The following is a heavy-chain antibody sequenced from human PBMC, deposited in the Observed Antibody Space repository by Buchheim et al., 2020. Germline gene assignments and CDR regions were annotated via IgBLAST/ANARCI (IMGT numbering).Heavy chain of an antibody. J-gene: IGHJ4*02. CDR1: GFTFSSYG. Sequence: QVHLVESGGGVVQPGRSLRLSCAASGFTFSSYGMHWVRQAPGKGLEWVAFISYGGSNKYYAHSVKGQFTISRDNSKNTLYLQMNSLRGEETAAYYCAKGGSSDWGMDYWGQGTL. CDR2: ISYGGSNK. D-gene: IGHD6-19*01. V-gene: IGHV3-30*18. CDR3: AKGGSSDWGMDY.